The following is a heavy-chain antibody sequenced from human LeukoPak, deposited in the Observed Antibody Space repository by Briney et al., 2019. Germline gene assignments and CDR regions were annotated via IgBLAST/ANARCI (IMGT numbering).Heavy chain of an antibody. Sequence: PGGSLRLSCAASGFTFSSYAMSWVRQAPGKGLEWVSAISGSGGSTYYADSVKGRFTISRDNSKNTLYLQMNSLRAEDTAVYYCAKGLRELRYCYMDVWGKGTTVTVSS. CDR3: AKGLRELRYCYMDV. V-gene: IGHV3-23*01. D-gene: IGHD1-7*01. CDR1: GFTFSSYA. CDR2: ISGSGGST. J-gene: IGHJ6*03.